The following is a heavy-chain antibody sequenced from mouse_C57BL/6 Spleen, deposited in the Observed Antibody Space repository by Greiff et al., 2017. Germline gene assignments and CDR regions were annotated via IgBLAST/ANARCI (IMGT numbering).Heavy chain of an antibody. CDR2: IDPEDGDT. CDR1: GFNIKDYY. CDR3: TTHYGSSPWFAY. V-gene: IGHV14-1*01. Sequence: EVQLQQSGAELVRPGASVKLSCTASGFNIKDYYMHWVKQRPEQGLEWIGRIDPEDGDTEYAPKFQGKATMTADTSSNTAYLQLSSLTSEDTAVYYCTTHYGSSPWFAYWGQGTLVTVSA. D-gene: IGHD1-1*01. J-gene: IGHJ3*01.